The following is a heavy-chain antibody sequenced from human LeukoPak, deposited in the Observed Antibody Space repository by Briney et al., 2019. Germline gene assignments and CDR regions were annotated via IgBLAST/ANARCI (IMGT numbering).Heavy chain of an antibody. Sequence: PSETLSLTCAVYGGSFSGYYWSWIRQPPGKGLEWIGEINHSGSTNYNPSLKSRVTISVDTSKNQFSLKLSSVTAADTAVYYCARVKAAWSQGRYFDYWGQGTLVTVSS. CDR3: ARVKAAWSQGRYFDY. J-gene: IGHJ4*02. D-gene: IGHD2-15*01. CDR2: INHSGST. V-gene: IGHV4-34*01. CDR1: GGSFSGYY.